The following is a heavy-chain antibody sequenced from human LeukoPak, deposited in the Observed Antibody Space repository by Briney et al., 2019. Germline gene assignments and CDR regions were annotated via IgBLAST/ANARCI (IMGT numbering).Heavy chain of an antibody. V-gene: IGHV3-48*01. D-gene: IGHD3-22*01. Sequence: GGSLRLSCAASGFTFSTYSMNWVRQAPGKGLEWVSYISSSSSTIYYADSVKGRFTISRDNAKNSLYLQMNSLRAEDTAVYYCARDQDYYDSSGYYWGGFDYWGRGTLVTVSS. CDR2: ISSSSSTI. CDR1: GFTFSTYS. J-gene: IGHJ4*02. CDR3: ARDQDYYDSSGYYWGGFDY.